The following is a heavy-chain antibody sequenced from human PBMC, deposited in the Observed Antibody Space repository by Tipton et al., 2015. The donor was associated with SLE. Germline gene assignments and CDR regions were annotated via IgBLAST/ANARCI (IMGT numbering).Heavy chain of an antibody. Sequence: SLRLSCAASGFTFISYWMTWVRQAPGKGLEWVANIRQDGSEKYYVDSVKGRFTISRDNAKNSLYLQMNSLRAEDTAVYYCARAPRFYSASGTSYYFDYWGQGTLVTVSS. CDR3: ARAPRFYSASGTSYYFDY. D-gene: IGHD3-10*01. CDR2: IRQDGSEK. J-gene: IGHJ4*02. CDR1: GFTFISYW. V-gene: IGHV3-7*01.